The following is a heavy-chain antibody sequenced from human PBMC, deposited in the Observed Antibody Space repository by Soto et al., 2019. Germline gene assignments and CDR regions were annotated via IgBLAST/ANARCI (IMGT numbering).Heavy chain of an antibody. J-gene: IGHJ6*02. CDR1: GFTFSSYA. Sequence: PGGSLRLSCVDYGFTFSSYAMHWVRQAPGKGLEWVAVISYDGSNKYYADSVKGRFTISRDNSKNSLYLQINSLTVEDTAVYYCARDGVAAAGLSNYYGMDVWGQGTTVTVSS. CDR2: ISYDGSNK. CDR3: ARDGVAAAGLSNYYGMDV. D-gene: IGHD6-13*01. V-gene: IGHV3-30*04.